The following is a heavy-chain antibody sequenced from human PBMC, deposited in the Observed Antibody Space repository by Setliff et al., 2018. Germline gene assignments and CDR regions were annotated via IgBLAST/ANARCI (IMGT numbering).Heavy chain of an antibody. J-gene: IGHJ3*02. CDR2: IFSNDEK. V-gene: IGHV2-26*01. Sequence: SGPTLVNPTETLTLACTVSGFSLSNTKMGVSWIRQPPGKALEWLAHIFSNDEKTYSASLQTRLTISKDTSNSQVVLTMTNMDPADTGTYDCARTRDDPYYYDSRGYYYDAFDMWGQGTLVTVSS. D-gene: IGHD3-22*01. CDR3: ARTRDDPYYYDSRGYYYDAFDM. CDR1: GFSLSNTKMG.